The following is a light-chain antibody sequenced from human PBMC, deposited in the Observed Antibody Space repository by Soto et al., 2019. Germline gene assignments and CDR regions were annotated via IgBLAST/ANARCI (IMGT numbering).Light chain of an antibody. J-gene: IGLJ1*01. CDR3: SSYTSSSTLYV. CDR2: EVS. CDR1: SSDVGAYNY. V-gene: IGLV2-14*01. Sequence: QSALTQPASVSGSPGQSITISCTGTSSDVGAYNYVSWYQQHPGKAPQLMIYEVSNRPSGVSNRFSGSKSGNTASLTISGLHAEDEADYYCSSYTSSSTLYVFGTGTKVTVL.